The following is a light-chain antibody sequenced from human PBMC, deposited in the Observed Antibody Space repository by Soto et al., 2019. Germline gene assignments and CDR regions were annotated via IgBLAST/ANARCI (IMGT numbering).Light chain of an antibody. CDR2: DAS. V-gene: IGKV3-11*01. CDR1: QSVTRY. J-gene: IGKJ4*01. CDR3: QHRSNWPPLT. Sequence: EIVLTQSPATLSLSPGERATLSCRASQSVTRYLAWYQQKPGQAPRLLIYDASNRATGIPARFSGSGSGTDFTLTISSLEPEDFAVYYCQHRSNWPPLTFGGGTKVEIK.